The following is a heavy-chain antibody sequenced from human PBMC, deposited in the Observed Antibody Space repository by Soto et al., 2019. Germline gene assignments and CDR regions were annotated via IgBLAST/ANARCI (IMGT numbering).Heavy chain of an antibody. V-gene: IGHV1-3*01. CDR3: ARDQGLCSGGSCWGYFDY. CDR2: INAANGNT. Sequence: GASVKVSCEASGYTFTSYAIHWVRQAPGQRLEWMGWINAANGNTKYSQKFQGRVTITRDTSASTAYMELSSLRSEDTAVYYCARDQGLCSGGSCWGYFDYWGQGTLVTVSS. CDR1: GYTFTSYA. J-gene: IGHJ4*02. D-gene: IGHD2-15*01.